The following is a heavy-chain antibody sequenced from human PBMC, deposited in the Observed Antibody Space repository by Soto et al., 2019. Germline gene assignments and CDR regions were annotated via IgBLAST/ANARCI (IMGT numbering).Heavy chain of an antibody. V-gene: IGHV4-39*01. CDR3: ARLDFRSGYYGGRFDP. D-gene: IGHD3-3*01. Sequence: PSETLSLTCTVSGDSVNNNDFYWAWIRQPPGKGLECVVTIFYSGTTYHNPSLKGRVTVSVDRSENQFSLKLTSVTASDTAVYYCARLDFRSGYYGGRFDPWGQGTLVTVSS. CDR2: IFYSGTT. J-gene: IGHJ5*02. CDR1: GDSVNNNDFY.